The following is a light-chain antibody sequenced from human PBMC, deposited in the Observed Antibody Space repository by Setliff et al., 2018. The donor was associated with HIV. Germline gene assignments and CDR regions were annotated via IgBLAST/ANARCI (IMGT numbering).Light chain of an antibody. CDR2: NND. J-gene: IGLJ1*01. V-gene: IGLV1-44*01. Sequence: QAVVTQPPSTSGTPGHRVIISCSGSHSNIGSNTVNWFQQLPGTAPKLLIYNNDQRPSGVPDRFSGSKSGTSASLAISGLHSEDETEYYCASWDVGLNAFYVFGTGTKVTVL. CDR3: ASWDVGLNAFYV. CDR1: HSNIGSNT.